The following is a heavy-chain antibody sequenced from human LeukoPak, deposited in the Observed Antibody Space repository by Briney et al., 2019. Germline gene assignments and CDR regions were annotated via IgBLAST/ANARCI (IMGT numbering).Heavy chain of an antibody. V-gene: IGHV4-39*07. CDR1: GGSISSSSYY. Sequence: SETLSLTCTVSGGSISSSSYYWGWIRQPPGKGLEWIGSIYYSGSTYYNPSLKSRVTISVDTSKNQFSLKLSSVTAADTAVYYCARDHHGAMAIFGVVARGFDPWGQGTLVTVSS. D-gene: IGHD3-3*01. CDR2: IYYSGST. J-gene: IGHJ5*02. CDR3: ARDHHGAMAIFGVVARGFDP.